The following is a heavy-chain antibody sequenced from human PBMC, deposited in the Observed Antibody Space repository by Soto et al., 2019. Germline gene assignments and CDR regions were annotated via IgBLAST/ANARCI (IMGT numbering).Heavy chain of an antibody. CDR2: IYYSGST. J-gene: IGHJ6*03. CDR3: ARQAHGYWRPHPTYYYYYYMDV. D-gene: IGHD2-15*01. V-gene: IGHV4-39*01. Sequence: SETLSLTCTVSGGSISSSSYYWGWIRQPPGKGLEWIGSIYYSGSTYYNPSLKSRVTISVDTSKNQFSLKLSSVTAADTAVYYCARQAHGYWRPHPTYYYYYYMDVWGKGTTVTVSS. CDR1: GGSISSSSYY.